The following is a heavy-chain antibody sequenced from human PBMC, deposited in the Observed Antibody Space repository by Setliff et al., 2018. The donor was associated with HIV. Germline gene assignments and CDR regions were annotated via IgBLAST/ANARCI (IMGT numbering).Heavy chain of an antibody. V-gene: IGHV4-31*03. CDR2: IFSSGIT. J-gene: IGHJ6*03. D-gene: IGHD2-15*01. CDR3: TRDTGGGGFPMDV. CDR1: GDSISSGAYY. Sequence: SETLSLTCSVSGDSISSGAYYWSWIRQHPVKGLEWIGYIFSSGITYYSPSLHSRVTMSLDTSKNQFSLNLTSITAADTAVYYCTRDTGGGGFPMDVWGKGTTVTVSS.